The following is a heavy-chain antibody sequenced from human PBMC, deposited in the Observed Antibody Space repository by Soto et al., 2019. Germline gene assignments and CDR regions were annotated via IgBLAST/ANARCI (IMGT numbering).Heavy chain of an antibody. CDR2: INSDGSNI. D-gene: IGHD1-7*01. CDR3: ARAGDWNYVQDF. CDR1: GFTFTHYR. J-gene: IGHJ4*02. Sequence: GGSLRLSCVASGFTFTHYRIHWVRQAPGKGLEWVARINSDGSNINYADSVKGRFTISRDNSKNTVFLQMHSLTDDDSALYSCARAGDWNYVQDFWGQGTLVTVSS. V-gene: IGHV3-74*01.